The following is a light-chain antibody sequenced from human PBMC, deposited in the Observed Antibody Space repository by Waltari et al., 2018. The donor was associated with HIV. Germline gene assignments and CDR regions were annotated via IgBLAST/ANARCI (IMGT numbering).Light chain of an antibody. Sequence: SYVLTQPPSVSVAPGKPARITCGGNNIGSKTVPWYQQKPGQAPGLVIDDDSDRPSGIPERFSGSNSGNTATLTISRVEAGDEADYYCQVWDSSSDRVFGGGTKLTVL. CDR1: NIGSKT. V-gene: IGLV3-21*04. CDR3: QVWDSSSDRV. J-gene: IGLJ3*02. CDR2: DDS.